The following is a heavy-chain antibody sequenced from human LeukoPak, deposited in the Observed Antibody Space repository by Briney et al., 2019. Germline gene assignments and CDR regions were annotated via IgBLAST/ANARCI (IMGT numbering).Heavy chain of an antibody. CDR2: INSDGSST. CDR3: ARAGRGSSGYYTSFDY. V-gene: IGHV3-74*01. Sequence: GGSLRLSCAASGFTFSSYWMHWVRQAPGKGLVWVSRINSDGSSTSYADSVKGRFTISRDNAKNTLYLQMNSLRAEDTAVYYCARAGRGSSGYYTSFDYWGQGTLVTVSS. J-gene: IGHJ4*02. D-gene: IGHD3-22*01. CDR1: GFTFSSYW.